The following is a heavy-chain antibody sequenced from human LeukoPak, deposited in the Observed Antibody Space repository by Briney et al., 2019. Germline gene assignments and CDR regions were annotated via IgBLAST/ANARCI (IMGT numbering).Heavy chain of an antibody. CDR3: ARVPGGYYFDY. Sequence: SETLSLTCTVSADSFSNYYWSWIRQPPGKGLEWIGEINHSGSTNYNPSLKSRVTISVDTSKNQFSLKLSSVTAADTAVYYCARVPGGYYFDYWGQGTLVTVSS. D-gene: IGHD2-2*01. J-gene: IGHJ4*02. V-gene: IGHV4-34*01. CDR1: ADSFSNYY. CDR2: INHSGST.